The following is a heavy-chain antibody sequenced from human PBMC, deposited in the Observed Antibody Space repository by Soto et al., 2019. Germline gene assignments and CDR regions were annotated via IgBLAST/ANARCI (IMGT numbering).Heavy chain of an antibody. D-gene: IGHD6-13*01. V-gene: IGHV4-59*01. Sequence: SETLSLTCTVSGGSISSYDWSWIRQPPGKGLEWIGYIYYSGSTNYNPSLKSRVTISVDTSKNQFSLKLSSVTAADTAVYYCARVRAAGTDFDYWGQGTLVTVSS. CDR3: ARVRAAGTDFDY. J-gene: IGHJ4*02. CDR2: IYYSGST. CDR1: GGSISSYD.